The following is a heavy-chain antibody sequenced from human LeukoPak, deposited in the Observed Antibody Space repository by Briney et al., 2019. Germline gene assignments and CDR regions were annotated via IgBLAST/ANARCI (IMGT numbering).Heavy chain of an antibody. Sequence: GGSLRLSCAASGFTFSDYWMSWVRQAPEKGLERVANIRQDGSDKYYVDSVKGRFTISRDNAKNSLYLQMNSLRAEDTAVYYCARALSRYCSSAGCYDGVFDYWGQGTLVTVSS. D-gene: IGHD2-2*01. V-gene: IGHV3-7*03. CDR1: GFTFSDYW. J-gene: IGHJ4*02. CDR3: ARALSRYCSSAGCYDGVFDY. CDR2: IRQDGSDK.